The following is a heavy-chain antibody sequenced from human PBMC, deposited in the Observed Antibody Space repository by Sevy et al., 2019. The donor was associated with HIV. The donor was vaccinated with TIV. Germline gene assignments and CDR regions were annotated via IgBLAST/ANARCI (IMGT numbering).Heavy chain of an antibody. J-gene: IGHJ4*02. CDR2: ISNSGTTI. Sequence: GWSLRLSCAASGFTFSSYEMNWVRQAPGKGLEWVSYISNSGTTISYSDSVKGRFTISRDNARNSLYLQMNSLRAEDTAVYYCARDLPPSATTVAHFDCWGQGTLVNVSS. D-gene: IGHD4-17*01. CDR3: ARDLPPSATTVAHFDC. CDR1: GFTFSSYE. V-gene: IGHV3-48*03.